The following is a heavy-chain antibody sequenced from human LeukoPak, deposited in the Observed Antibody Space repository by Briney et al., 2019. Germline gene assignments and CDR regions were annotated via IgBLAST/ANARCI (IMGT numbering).Heavy chain of an antibody. D-gene: IGHD4-17*01. CDR1: GFTFSDYW. CDR2: IKQDGSEK. J-gene: IGHJ5*02. V-gene: IGHV3-7*03. Sequence: GGSLRLSCAASGFTFSDYWMNWVRQAPGKGLEWVANIKQDGSEKYYVDSVKGRFTISRDNSKNSLYLQMNSLRTEDTALYYCAKSTSTVTPLVSWGQGTLVTVSS. CDR3: AKSTSTVTPLVS.